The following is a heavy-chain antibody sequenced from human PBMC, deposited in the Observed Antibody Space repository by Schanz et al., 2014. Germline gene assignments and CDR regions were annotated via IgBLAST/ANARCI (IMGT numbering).Heavy chain of an antibody. CDR2: ISWNSGNI. V-gene: IGHV3-9*01. Sequence: EVQLVESGGGLVQPGRSLRLSCAASGFTFDDHAMHWVRQVPGKGLEWVSGISWNSGNIAYADSVKGRFTISRDNSKNPLYLQMDTLSVEDTAMFYCARDMTIAPAWGQGTLVTVSS. CDR3: ARDMTIAPA. CDR1: GFTFDDHA. D-gene: IGHD6-13*01. J-gene: IGHJ5*02.